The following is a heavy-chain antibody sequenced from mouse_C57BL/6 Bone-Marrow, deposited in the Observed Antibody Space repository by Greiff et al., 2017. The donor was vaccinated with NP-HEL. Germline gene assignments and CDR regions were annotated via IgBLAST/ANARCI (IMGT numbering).Heavy chain of an antibody. J-gene: IGHJ2*01. CDR3: AREGLYYFDY. D-gene: IGHD3-3*01. Sequence: VQLQQSGPVLVKPGASVKMSCKASGYTFTDYYMNWVKQSHGKSLEWIGVINPYNGGTSYNQKFKGKATLTVDKSSSTAYMELNSLTSEDSAVYYCAREGLYYFDYWGQGTTLTVSS. CDR2: INPYNGGT. V-gene: IGHV1-19*01. CDR1: GYTFTDYY.